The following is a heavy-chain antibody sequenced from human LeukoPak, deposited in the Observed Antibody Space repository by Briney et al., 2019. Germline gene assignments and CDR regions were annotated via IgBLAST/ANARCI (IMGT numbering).Heavy chain of an antibody. Sequence: SQTLSLTCAISGDSVSSNSAAWNWIRQSPSRGLEWLGRTYYRSKWYNDYAVSVKSRITINPDTSKNQFSLQLNSVTPEDTAVYYCARVASQAAAGTIWFDPWGQGTLVTVSS. J-gene: IGHJ5*02. D-gene: IGHD6-13*01. CDR3: ARVASQAAAGTIWFDP. CDR2: TYYRSKWYN. CDR1: GDSVSSNSAA. V-gene: IGHV6-1*01.